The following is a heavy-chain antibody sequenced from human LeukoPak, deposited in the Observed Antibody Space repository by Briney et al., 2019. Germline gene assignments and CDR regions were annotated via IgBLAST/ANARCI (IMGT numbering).Heavy chain of an antibody. CDR2: IYTSGST. J-gene: IGHJ4*02. CDR1: GGSISSYY. D-gene: IGHD1-26*01. CDR3: ARSPHMGASPEYYFDY. Sequence: SETLSLTCTVSGGSISSYYWSWIRQPAGKGLEWIGRIYTSGSTNYNPSPESRVTMSVDTSKNQFSLKLSSVTAADTAVYYCARSPHMGASPEYYFDYWGQGTLVTVSS. V-gene: IGHV4-4*07.